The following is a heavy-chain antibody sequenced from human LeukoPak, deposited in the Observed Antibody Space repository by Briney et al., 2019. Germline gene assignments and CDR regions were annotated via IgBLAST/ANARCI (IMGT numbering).Heavy chain of an antibody. Sequence: GASVKVSCKASGCTFTGYYMHWVRQAPGQGLEWMGWINPNSGGTNYAQKFQGRVTMTRDTSISTAYMELSRLRSDDTAVYYCARDDYYDSSGYYHVPSGYWGQGTLVTVSS. D-gene: IGHD3-22*01. CDR1: GCTFTGYY. CDR2: INPNSGGT. J-gene: IGHJ4*02. V-gene: IGHV1-2*02. CDR3: ARDDYYDSSGYYHVPSGY.